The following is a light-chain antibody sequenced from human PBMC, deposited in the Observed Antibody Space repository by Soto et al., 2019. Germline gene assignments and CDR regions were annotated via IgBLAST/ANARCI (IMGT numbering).Light chain of an antibody. J-gene: IGKJ1*01. CDR1: QSIRSW. CDR2: KAS. Sequence: DIQMTQSPSTLPASVGDRVTVTCRASQSIRSWLAWYQEKPGKAPKLLIYKASLLETGVPSRFSGSASGTEFTLTISSLQTDDSATYYCQQYSSYYRPFGQGTKVDIK. CDR3: QQYSSYYRP. V-gene: IGKV1-5*03.